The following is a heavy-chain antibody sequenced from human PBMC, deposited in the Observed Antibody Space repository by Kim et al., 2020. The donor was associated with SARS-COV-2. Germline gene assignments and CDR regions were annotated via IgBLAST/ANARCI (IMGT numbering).Heavy chain of an antibody. D-gene: IGHD3-10*01. J-gene: IGHJ4*02. Sequence: YNPSLENRVTISIPTSKNQFSLKLTSVTAADTAVYYCARVRRGSGSYCFDYWGQGTLVTVSS. CDR3: ARVRRGSGSYCFDY. V-gene: IGHV4-30-2*01.